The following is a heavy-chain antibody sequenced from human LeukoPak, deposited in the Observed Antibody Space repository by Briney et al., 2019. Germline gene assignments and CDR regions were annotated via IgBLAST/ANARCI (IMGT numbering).Heavy chain of an antibody. CDR1: GFTFSSYA. D-gene: IGHD2-15*01. V-gene: IGHV3-30-3*02. J-gene: IGHJ4*02. CDR3: AKLSARGPTQPHAFFDY. CDR2: ISYDGSNK. Sequence: GGSLRLSCAASGFTFSSYAMHWVRQAPGKGLEWVAVISYDGSNKYYADSVKGRFTICRDDSKNTLYLQMNSLRAEDTAIYYCAKLSARGPTQPHAFFDYWGQGSLVTVSS.